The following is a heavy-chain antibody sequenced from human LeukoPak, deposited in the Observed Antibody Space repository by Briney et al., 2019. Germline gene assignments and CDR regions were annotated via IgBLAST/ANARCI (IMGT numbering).Heavy chain of an antibody. D-gene: IGHD6-13*01. CDR3: ARNPPSSAAGTFDY. Sequence: SETLSLTXSVSGGSIGSGSYYWNWIGQPAGKGLEWIGRIYSGGSTNYNPSLKSRVTISGDTSKNQFSLKLSSVTAADTAVYYCARNPPSSAAGTFDYWGQGTLVTVSS. CDR1: GGSIGSGSYY. CDR2: IYSGGST. V-gene: IGHV4-61*02. J-gene: IGHJ4*02.